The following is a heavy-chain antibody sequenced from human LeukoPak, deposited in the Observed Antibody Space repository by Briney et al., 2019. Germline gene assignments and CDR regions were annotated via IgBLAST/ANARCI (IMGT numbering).Heavy chain of an antibody. CDR2: ISSSSSYI. V-gene: IGHV3-21*04. Sequence: GGSLRLSCAASGFTFSSYSMNWVRQAPGKGLEWVSSISSSSSYIYYADSVKGRFTISRDNSKNTLYLQMNSLRAEDTAVYYCAKAVEYYYDSSGYYLPDYWGQGTLVTVSS. D-gene: IGHD3-22*01. J-gene: IGHJ4*02. CDR1: GFTFSSYS. CDR3: AKAVEYYYDSSGYYLPDY.